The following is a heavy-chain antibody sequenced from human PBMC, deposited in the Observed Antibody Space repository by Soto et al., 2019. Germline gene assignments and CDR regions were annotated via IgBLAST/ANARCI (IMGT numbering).Heavy chain of an antibody. Sequence: QVQLQESGPGLAKPSQTLSLTCSVSGESISSGGYYWSWIRHLPGKGLEWIGYIYDTESAYYNPSLKSRVSISMDTSENHFAMRLTSVTAADSAVYYCARASSSSSAADYWGQGLQVTVSS. CDR1: GESISSGGYY. D-gene: IGHD6-6*01. CDR2: IYDTESA. V-gene: IGHV4-31*03. CDR3: ARASSSSSAADY. J-gene: IGHJ4*02.